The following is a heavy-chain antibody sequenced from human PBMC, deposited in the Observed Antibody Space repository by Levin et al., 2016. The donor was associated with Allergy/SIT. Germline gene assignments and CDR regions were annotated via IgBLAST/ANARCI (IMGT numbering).Heavy chain of an antibody. J-gene: IGHJ4*02. CDR3: AKDVAVVLYSGSYSDY. CDR2: ISYDGSNK. Sequence: VRQAPGKGLEWVAVISYDGSNKYYADSVKGRFTISRDNSKNTLYLQMNSLRAEDTAVYYCAKDVAVVLYSGSYSDYWGQGTLVTVSS. V-gene: IGHV3-30*18. D-gene: IGHD1-26*01.